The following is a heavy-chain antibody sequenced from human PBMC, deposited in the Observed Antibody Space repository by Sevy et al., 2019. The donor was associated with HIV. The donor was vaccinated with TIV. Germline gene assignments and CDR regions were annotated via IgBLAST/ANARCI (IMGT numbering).Heavy chain of an antibody. CDR2: IYYSGST. D-gene: IGHD3-16*01. CDR3: ARQNKSYDYVWGSLDAFDI. Sequence: SETLSLTCTVSGGSISSSSYYWGWIRQPPGKGLEWIGSIYYSGSTYYNPSLKSRFTISVDTSKNQLSLKLCSVTAADTAVYYCARQNKSYDYVWGSLDAFDIWGQGTMVTVSS. V-gene: IGHV4-39*01. J-gene: IGHJ3*02. CDR1: GGSISSSSYY.